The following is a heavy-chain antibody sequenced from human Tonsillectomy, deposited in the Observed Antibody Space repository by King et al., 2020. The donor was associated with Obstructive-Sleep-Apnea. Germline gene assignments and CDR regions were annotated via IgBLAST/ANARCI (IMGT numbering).Heavy chain of an antibody. CDR3: ARFDS. Sequence: QLVQSGGGLVQPGGSLRLSCAASGITISTYWMSWVRQAPGKGLGWVANINEDGSEKYYVDSVLGRFTISRDNAKNSLYLQMNSLRAEDTAVYYCARFDSWGQGTLVTVSS. CDR2: INEDGSEK. CDR1: GITISTYW. V-gene: IGHV3-7*01. J-gene: IGHJ4*02.